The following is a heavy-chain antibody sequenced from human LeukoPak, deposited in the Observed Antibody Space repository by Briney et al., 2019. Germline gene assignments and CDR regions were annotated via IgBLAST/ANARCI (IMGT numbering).Heavy chain of an antibody. CDR2: INHSGST. J-gene: IGHJ4*02. D-gene: IGHD3-22*01. CDR3: ARSRDGSGYYRPFDY. CDR1: GGSFSGYY. V-gene: IGHV4-34*01. Sequence: SETLSLTCAVHGGSFSGYYWSWIRQPPGKGLEWIGEINHSGSTNYNPSLKSRVTISVDTSKNQFSLKLSSVTAADTAVYYCARSRDGSGYYRPFDYWGQGTLVTVSS.